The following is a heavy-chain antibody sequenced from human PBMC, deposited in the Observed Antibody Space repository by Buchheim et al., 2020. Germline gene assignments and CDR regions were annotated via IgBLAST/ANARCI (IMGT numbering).Heavy chain of an antibody. CDR3: ASIFISETTTADY. CDR1: GFTFSSYA. Sequence: EVQLLESGGGLVQPGGSLRLSCSASGFTFSSYAMAWVRQAPGKGLEWVSSITGSGGSRYYADSVKGRFTISRDNSKNTLYLQMNSLRAEDTAIYYCASIFISETTTADYWGQGTL. CDR2: ITGSGGSR. D-gene: IGHD1-20*01. J-gene: IGHJ4*02. V-gene: IGHV3-23*01.